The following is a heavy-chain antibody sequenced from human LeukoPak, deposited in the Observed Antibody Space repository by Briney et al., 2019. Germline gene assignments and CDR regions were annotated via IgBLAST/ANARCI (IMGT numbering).Heavy chain of an antibody. V-gene: IGHV3-23*01. J-gene: IGHJ5*02. Sequence: GGSLRLSCAASGFTFSSYAMSWVRQAPGKGLEWVSVISGNGGRTYYADSVKGGFTIARDNSKNTLYLQKNSLRAEDTAVYYCAKVRDLDTVLGRFDNWGQGTLVTVSS. CDR2: ISGNGGRT. CDR3: AKVRDLDTVLGRFDN. D-gene: IGHD5-18*01. CDR1: GFTFSSYA.